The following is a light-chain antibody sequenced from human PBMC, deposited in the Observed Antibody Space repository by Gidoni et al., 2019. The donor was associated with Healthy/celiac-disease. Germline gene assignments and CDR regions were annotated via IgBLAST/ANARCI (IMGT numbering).Light chain of an antibody. V-gene: IGLV1-44*01. CDR3: AAWDDSLNGHYV. J-gene: IGLJ1*01. CDR2: SNN. CDR1: RSNSGSNT. Sequence: QSVLTQPPSASGTPGQRVTISCSGSRSNSGSNTVNWYQQLPGTAPKLLIYSNNQRPSGVPDRFSGSKSGTSASLAISGLQSEDEADYYCAAWDDSLNGHYVFGTGTKVTVL.